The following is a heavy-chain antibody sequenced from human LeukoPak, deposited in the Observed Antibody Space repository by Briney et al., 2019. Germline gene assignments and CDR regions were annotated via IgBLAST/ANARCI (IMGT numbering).Heavy chain of an antibody. Sequence: GGSLRLSCAASGFTFSSYAMSWVRQAPGKGLEGVSAISGSGGSKYYADSVKGGFTISRDNSKNTLYLQMNSLRAEDTAVYYCAKILVPGYAFDIWGQGTMVTVSS. V-gene: IGHV3-23*01. CDR3: AKILVPGYAFDI. CDR1: GFTFSSYA. J-gene: IGHJ3*02. CDR2: ISGSGGSK. D-gene: IGHD6-6*01.